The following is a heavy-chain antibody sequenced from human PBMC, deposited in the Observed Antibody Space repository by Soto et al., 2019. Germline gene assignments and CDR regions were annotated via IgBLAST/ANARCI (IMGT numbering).Heavy chain of an antibody. V-gene: IGHV1-69*05. J-gene: IGHJ6*02. CDR1: GGTFSSYA. CDR3: AIQGCSGGSCFPRYFYDGMDL. Sequence: QVQLVQSGAEVKKPGSSVKVSCKASGGTFSSYAISWVRQAPGQGLEWMGGIIPIFGTANHAQKFQGRVTNTTDESNNTAYMELGNLRSEDTPVYYCAIQGCSGGSCFPRYFYDGMDLWGQGTTVIVSS. CDR2: IIPIFGTA. D-gene: IGHD2-15*01.